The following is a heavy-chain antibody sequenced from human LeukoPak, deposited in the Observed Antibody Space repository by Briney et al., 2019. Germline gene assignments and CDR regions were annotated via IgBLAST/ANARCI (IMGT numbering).Heavy chain of an antibody. CDR3: ARDLVVAAKVGTNFDY. D-gene: IGHD2-15*01. CDR1: GFTFSSYS. V-gene: IGHV3-21*01. J-gene: IGHJ4*02. CDR2: INNSSSYI. Sequence: GGSLRLSCAASGFTFSSYSMNWVRQAPGKGLEWVSSINNSSSYIYYADSVKGRFTISRDNAKKSLYLQMNSLRAEDTAVYYCARDLVVAAKVGTNFDYWGQGTLVTVSS.